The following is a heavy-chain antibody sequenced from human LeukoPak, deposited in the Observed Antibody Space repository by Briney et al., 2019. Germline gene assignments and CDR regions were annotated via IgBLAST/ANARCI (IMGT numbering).Heavy chain of an antibody. Sequence: SETLSLTCAVYGGSFSGYYWSWIRQPPGKGLEWIGEINHSGSTNYNPSLKSRVTISVDTSKNQFSLKLSSVTAADTAVYYCARAIVDTAMVTMYYFDYWGQGTLVTVSS. CDR3: ARAIVDTAMVTMYYFDY. D-gene: IGHD5-18*01. CDR2: INHSGST. V-gene: IGHV4-34*01. CDR1: GGSFSGYY. J-gene: IGHJ4*02.